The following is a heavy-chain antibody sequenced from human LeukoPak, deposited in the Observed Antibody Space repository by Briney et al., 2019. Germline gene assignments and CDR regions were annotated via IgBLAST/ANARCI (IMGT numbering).Heavy chain of an antibody. CDR2: IYTSGST. CDR3: ARDPLSVDTAMDPYNWFDP. D-gene: IGHD5-18*01. CDR1: GGSISSYY. Sequence: PSETLSLTCTVSGGSISSYYWSWIRQPAGKGLEWIGRIYTSGSTNYNPSLKSRVTMSVDTSKNQFSLKLSSVTAADTAVYYCARDPLSVDTAMDPYNWFDPWGQGTLVTVSS. J-gene: IGHJ5*02. V-gene: IGHV4-4*07.